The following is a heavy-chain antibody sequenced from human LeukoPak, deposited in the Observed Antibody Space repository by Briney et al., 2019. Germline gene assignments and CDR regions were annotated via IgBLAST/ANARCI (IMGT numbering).Heavy chain of an antibody. CDR3: ALSLPVPAAPKNWFDP. CDR2: IYPGDSDT. Sequence: GESLKISCKGSGYSSTTYWIAWVRQMPGKGLEWMGSIYPGDSDTRYSPSFQGQVTISADKSISTAYLQWSSLKASDTAMYYCALSLPVPAAPKNWFDPWGQGTLVTVSS. D-gene: IGHD2-2*01. V-gene: IGHV5-51*01. CDR1: GYSSTTYW. J-gene: IGHJ5*02.